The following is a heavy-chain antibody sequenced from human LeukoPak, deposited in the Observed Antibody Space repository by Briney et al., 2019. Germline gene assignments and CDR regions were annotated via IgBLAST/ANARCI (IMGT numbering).Heavy chain of an antibody. CDR3: ARAIGAPGDYYYYMDV. Sequence: SETLSHTCTVSVGSISSSSYYWGWIRQPPGKGLEWLGCIYYSGSTYYNPSLKSRVTISVDTSKNQFSLKLSSVTAADTAVYYCARAIGAPGDYYYYMDVWGKGATVTVSS. D-gene: IGHD1-26*01. CDR1: VGSISSSSYY. CDR2: IYYSGST. V-gene: IGHV4-39*07. J-gene: IGHJ6*03.